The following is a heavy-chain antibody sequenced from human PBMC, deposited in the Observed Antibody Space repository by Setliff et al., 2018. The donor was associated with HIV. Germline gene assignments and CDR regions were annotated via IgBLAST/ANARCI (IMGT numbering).Heavy chain of an antibody. CDR3: AGGLVTIFGEEDYYYYMDV. CDR2: IIPIFGTA. V-gene: IGHV1-69*05. Sequence: SVKVSCKASGGTFSSYAISWVRQAPGQGLEWMGGIIPIFGTANYAQKFQGRVTITTDESTSTAYMELSSLRSEDTAVYYCAGGLVTIFGEEDYYYYMDVWGKGTTVTVSS. CDR1: GGTFSSYA. D-gene: IGHD3-3*01. J-gene: IGHJ6*03.